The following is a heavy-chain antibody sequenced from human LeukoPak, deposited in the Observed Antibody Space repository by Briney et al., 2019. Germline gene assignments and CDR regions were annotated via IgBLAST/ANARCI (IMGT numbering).Heavy chain of an antibody. Sequence: SETLSLTCAVYGGSFSGYYWSWIRQPPGKGLEWIGEINHSGSTNYNPSLKSRVTIPVDTSKNQFSLKLSSVTAADTAVYYCARGRRDGYKNEEYFDYWGQGTLVTVSS. J-gene: IGHJ4*02. D-gene: IGHD5-12*01. CDR1: GGSFSGYY. V-gene: IGHV4-34*01. CDR3: ARGRRDGYKNEEYFDY. CDR2: INHSGST.